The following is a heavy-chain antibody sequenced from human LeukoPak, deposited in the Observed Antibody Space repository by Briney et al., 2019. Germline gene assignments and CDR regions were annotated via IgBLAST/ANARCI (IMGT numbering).Heavy chain of an antibody. V-gene: IGHV1-2*02. Sequence: ASVKVSCKASGYTFTGYYMHWVRQAPGQGLKWMGWINPNSGGTNYAQKFQGRVTMTRDTSISTAYMELSRLRSDDTAVYYCARDPYYDILTGYPVLDWGQGTLVTVSS. CDR2: INPNSGGT. D-gene: IGHD3-9*01. CDR1: GYTFTGYY. CDR3: ARDPYYDILTGYPVLD. J-gene: IGHJ4*02.